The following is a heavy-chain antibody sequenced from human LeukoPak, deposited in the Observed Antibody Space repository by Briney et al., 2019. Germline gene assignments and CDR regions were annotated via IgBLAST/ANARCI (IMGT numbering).Heavy chain of an antibody. CDR2: IYTSGST. Sequence: TLSLTCTVSGGSVSGGSISSYYWSWIRQPAGKGLKWIGRIYTSGSTNYNPSLKSRVTISVDTSKNQFSLKLSSVTAADTAVYYCARADDYGDFLGYWGQGTLVTVSS. CDR1: GGSVSGGSISSYY. D-gene: IGHD4-17*01. V-gene: IGHV4-61*02. J-gene: IGHJ4*02. CDR3: ARADDYGDFLGY.